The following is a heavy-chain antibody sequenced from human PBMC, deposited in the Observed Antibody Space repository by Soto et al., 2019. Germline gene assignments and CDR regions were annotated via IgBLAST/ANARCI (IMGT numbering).Heavy chain of an antibody. V-gene: IGHV1-69*01. J-gene: IGHJ6*02. CDR3: AREAAPAWLDYYYYGMDV. CDR1: GGTFSSYA. D-gene: IGHD6-25*01. Sequence: QVQLVQSGAEVKKPGSSVKVSCKASGGTFSSYAISWVRQAPGQGLEWMGGILPIFGTANYAQKFQGRVTITAEESTSTAYMELSSLRSEDTAVYYCAREAAPAWLDYYYYGMDVWGQGTTVTVSS. CDR2: ILPIFGTA.